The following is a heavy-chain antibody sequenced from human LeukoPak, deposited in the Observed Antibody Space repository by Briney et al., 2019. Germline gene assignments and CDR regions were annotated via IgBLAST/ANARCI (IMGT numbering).Heavy chain of an antibody. CDR2: ISGDSTYI. J-gene: IGHJ4*02. Sequence: GVSLRLSCAASGFTFASYSMNWVRQAPGKGLEWVSSISGDSTYIYNACLVKGRFTISRDNAQASLYLQMISLRADDTAVYYCARVSGRLERQSDLDYWGQGTLVIVSS. CDR1: GFTFASYS. V-gene: IGHV3-21*01. CDR3: ARVSGRLERQSDLDY. D-gene: IGHD1-1*01.